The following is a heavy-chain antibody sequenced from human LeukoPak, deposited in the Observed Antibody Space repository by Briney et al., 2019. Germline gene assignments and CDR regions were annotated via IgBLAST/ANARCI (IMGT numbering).Heavy chain of an antibody. CDR1: GFTFSSYW. J-gene: IGHJ4*02. Sequence: GGSLRLSCAASGFTFSSYWIHWVRQAPGKGLVWVARIDNDGTGRGYAGSVKGRFVISRDNAQNTLYLQINSLRAEDTAVYYCVRDLIGSGYAFDYWGQEALVTVSS. D-gene: IGHD5-12*01. V-gene: IGHV3-74*01. CDR3: VRDLIGSGYAFDY. CDR2: IDNDGTGR.